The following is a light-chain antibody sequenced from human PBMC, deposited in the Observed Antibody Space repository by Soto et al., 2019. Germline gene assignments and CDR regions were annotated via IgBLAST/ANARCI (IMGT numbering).Light chain of an antibody. CDR3: QQYGNSPIT. CDR1: QDIKNY. CDR2: ATS. V-gene: IGKV1-39*01. Sequence: DIQMTQASSTLCASVGARLTLPCQASQDIKNYLNWYQQKSGKAPKLLIYATSGLQSGVPSRFSGSGSGTDFTLTISRLDPEDFAVYYCQQYGNSPITFGQGTRLEIK. J-gene: IGKJ5*01.